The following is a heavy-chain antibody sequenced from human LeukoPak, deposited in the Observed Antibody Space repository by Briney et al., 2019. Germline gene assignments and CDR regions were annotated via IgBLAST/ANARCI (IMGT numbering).Heavy chain of an antibody. J-gene: IGHJ6*02. V-gene: IGHV4-59*08. CDR2: MYFSGST. CDR1: GVSITSDY. Sequence: RSSETLSLTCTVSGVSITSDYWNWIRQPPGKGLEWIGYMYFSGSTNYNPSLKSRVTMSVDTSKTQFSLKMTSVTAADTAVYYCARWSEGMDVWGQGTTVIVSS. CDR3: ARWSEGMDV. D-gene: IGHD1-26*01.